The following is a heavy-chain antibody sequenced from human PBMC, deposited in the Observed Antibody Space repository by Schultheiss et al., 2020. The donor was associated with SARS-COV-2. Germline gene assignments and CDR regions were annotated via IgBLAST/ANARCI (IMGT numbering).Heavy chain of an antibody. D-gene: IGHD3-10*01. J-gene: IGHJ4*02. Sequence: SETLSLTCSASGSSITGFFWTWIRQPPGKGLDPIGNIYFTGITKYNPSLKSRVTISIDTSKNQFSLKLGSVTAADTAVYFCARATRVESLFSVRGGSFGFWGRGDLVTGSS. CDR2: IYFTGIT. CDR3: ARATRVESLFSVRGGSFGF. V-gene: IGHV4-59*01. CDR1: GSSITGFF.